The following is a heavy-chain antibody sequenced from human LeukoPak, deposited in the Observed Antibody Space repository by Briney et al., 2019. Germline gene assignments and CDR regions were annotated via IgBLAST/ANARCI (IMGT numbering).Heavy chain of an antibody. CDR2: INPNSGGT. CDR3: AISTYYYDSSGYYGY. Sequence: GASVKVSCKASGYTFTGYYMHWVRQAPGQGLEWVGWINPNSGGTNYAQKFQGRVTMTRDTSISTAYMELSRPRSDDTAVYYCAISTYYYDSSGYYGYWGQGTLVTVSS. J-gene: IGHJ4*02. V-gene: IGHV1-2*02. CDR1: GYTFTGYY. D-gene: IGHD3-22*01.